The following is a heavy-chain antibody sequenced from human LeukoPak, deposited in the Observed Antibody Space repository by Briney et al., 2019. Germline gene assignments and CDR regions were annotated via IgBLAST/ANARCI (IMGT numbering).Heavy chain of an antibody. D-gene: IGHD4-17*01. V-gene: IGHV4-34*01. Sequence: SETLSLTCAVYGGSFGGYYWTWIRQPPGKGLEWIGEINHSGSTNYNPSLKSRVTISIDTSKNQFSLKLNSVTAADTAVYYCARTTTVTTSAFDIWGQGTMVTVSS. J-gene: IGHJ3*02. CDR1: GGSFGGYY. CDR2: INHSGST. CDR3: ARTTTVTTSAFDI.